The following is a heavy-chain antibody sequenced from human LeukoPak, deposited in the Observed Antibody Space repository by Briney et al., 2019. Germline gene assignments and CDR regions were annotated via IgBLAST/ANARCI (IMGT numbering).Heavy chain of an antibody. D-gene: IGHD3-3*01. CDR3: ASSSLRFLEWPRFDY. V-gene: IGHV3-21*01. CDR1: GFTFSSYS. J-gene: IGHJ4*02. CDR2: ISSSSSYI. Sequence: PGGSLRLSCAASGFTFSSYSMNWVRQAPGKGLEWVSSISSSSSYIYYADSVKGRFTISRDNAKNSLYLQMNSLRAEDTAVYYCASSSLRFLEWPRFDYWGQGTLVTVSS.